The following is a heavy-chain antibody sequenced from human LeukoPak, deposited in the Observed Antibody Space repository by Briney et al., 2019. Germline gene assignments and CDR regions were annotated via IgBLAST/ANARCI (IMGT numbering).Heavy chain of an antibody. D-gene: IGHD6-13*01. CDR2: INPSGGST. J-gene: IGHJ6*03. Sequence: ASVKVSCKASGYTFTGYYMHWVRQAPGQGLEWMGIINPSGGSTSYAQKFQGRVTMTRDTSTSTVYMELSSLRSEDTAVYYCARAGTSEYYYYYYYMDVWGKGTTVTISS. V-gene: IGHV1-46*01. CDR3: ARAGTSEYYYYYYYMDV. CDR1: GYTFTGYY.